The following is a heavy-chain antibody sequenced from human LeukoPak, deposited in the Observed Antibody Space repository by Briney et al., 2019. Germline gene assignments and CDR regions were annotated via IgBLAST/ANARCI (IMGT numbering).Heavy chain of an antibody. D-gene: IGHD1-20*01. CDR2: IYPGDSDT. CDR3: ARQDMTGGDAFDI. V-gene: IGHV5-51*01. Sequence: GESLKISCKGSGYSFTSYWIGWVRQMPGKGLEWMGIIYPGDSDTRYSPSFQGQVAISADKSISAAYLQWSSLKASDTAMYYCARQDMTGGDAFDIWGQGTMVTVSS. CDR1: GYSFTSYW. J-gene: IGHJ3*02.